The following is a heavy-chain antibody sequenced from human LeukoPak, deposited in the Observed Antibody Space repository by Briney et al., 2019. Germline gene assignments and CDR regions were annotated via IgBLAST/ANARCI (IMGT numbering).Heavy chain of an antibody. V-gene: IGHV4-34*01. Sequence: PSETLSLTCAVYGGSFSGYYWSWIRQPPGKGMEWIGEINHSGSTNYNPSLKSRVTISVDTSKNQFSLRLSSVTAADTAVYYCARRCSSTSCYLVWWFDPWGQGTLVTVSS. J-gene: IGHJ5*02. D-gene: IGHD2-2*01. CDR1: GGSFSGYY. CDR3: ARRCSSTSCYLVWWFDP. CDR2: INHSGST.